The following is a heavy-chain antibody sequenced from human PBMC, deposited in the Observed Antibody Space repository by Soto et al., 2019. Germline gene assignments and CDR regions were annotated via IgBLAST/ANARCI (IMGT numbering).Heavy chain of an antibody. Sequence: QVQLQESGPGLVNPSETLSLTCSVSGGSISDYYWSWIRQSPEKGLEYMAYSSYGGITNLNGALDWRFPMSIDTAKNQCYLTASYLTAADMTVYYGARARKATYITGGFDSWGQGNLVTVSS. CDR3: ARARKATYITGGFDS. CDR1: GGSISDYY. V-gene: IGHV4-59*01. J-gene: IGHJ4*02. CDR2: SSYGGIT. D-gene: IGHD3-3*01.